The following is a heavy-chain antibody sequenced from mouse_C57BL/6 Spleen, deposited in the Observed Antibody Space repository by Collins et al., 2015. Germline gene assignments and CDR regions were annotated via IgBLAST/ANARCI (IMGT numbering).Heavy chain of an antibody. J-gene: IGHJ3*01. CDR2: IDPSDSYT. Sequence: QVQLQQPGAELVKPGASVKLSCKASGYTFTSYWMQWVKQRPGQGLEWIGEIDPSDSYTNYNQKFKGKATLTVDTSSSTAYMQLSSLTSEDSAVYYCARSYGSRYNGFAYWGQGTLVTVSA. D-gene: IGHD1-1*01. CDR1: GYTFTSYW. CDR3: ARSYGSRYNGFAY. V-gene: IGHV1-50*01.